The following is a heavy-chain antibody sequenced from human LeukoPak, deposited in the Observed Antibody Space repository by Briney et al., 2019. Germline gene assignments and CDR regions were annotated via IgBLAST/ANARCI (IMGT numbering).Heavy chain of an antibody. J-gene: IGHJ4*02. CDR2: IKIKTDGGTI. D-gene: IGHD1-26*01. V-gene: IGHV3-15*01. CDR1: GFTFSNAW. CDR3: TRISGSSSGPFNY. Sequence: GGSLRLSCAASGFTFSNAWMSWVRQAPGKGLEWVGRIKIKTDGGTIEYGAPVKGRFTISRDDSKNTLYLQMNTLETEDTGVYYCTRISGSSSGPFNYWGQGSLVTVSS.